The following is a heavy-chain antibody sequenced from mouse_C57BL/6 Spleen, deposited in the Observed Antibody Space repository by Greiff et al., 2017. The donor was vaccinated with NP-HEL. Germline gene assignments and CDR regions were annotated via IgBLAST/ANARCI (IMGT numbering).Heavy chain of an antibody. Sequence: QVQLKQPGAELVKPGASVKMSCKASGYTFTSYWITWVKQRPGQGLEWIGDIYPGSGSTNYNEKFKSKATLTVDTSSSTAYMQLSSLTSEDSAVYYCARGEAVVAPFAYWGQGTLVTVSA. CDR3: ARGEAVVAPFAY. CDR2: IYPGSGST. V-gene: IGHV1-55*01. CDR1: GYTFTSYW. J-gene: IGHJ3*01. D-gene: IGHD1-1*01.